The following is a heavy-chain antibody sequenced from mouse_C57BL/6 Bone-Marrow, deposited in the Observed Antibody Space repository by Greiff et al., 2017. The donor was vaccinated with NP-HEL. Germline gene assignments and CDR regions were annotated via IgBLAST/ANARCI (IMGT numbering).Heavy chain of an antibody. Sequence: QVQLQQPGAELVKPGASVKLSCKASGYTFTSYWMQWVKQRPGQGLEWIGEIDPSDSYTNYNLKFKGKATLTVDTSSSTAYMQLSSLTSEDSAVYYCARRLMAMDYWGQGTSVTVSS. J-gene: IGHJ4*01. D-gene: IGHD1-3*01. V-gene: IGHV1-50*01. CDR1: GYTFTSYW. CDR2: IDPSDSYT. CDR3: ARRLMAMDY.